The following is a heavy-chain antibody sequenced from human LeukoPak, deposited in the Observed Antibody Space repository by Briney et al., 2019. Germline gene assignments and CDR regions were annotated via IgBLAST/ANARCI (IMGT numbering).Heavy chain of an antibody. V-gene: IGHV4-59*01. Sequence: SETLTLTCTVSGGSISSYYWSWIRQPPGKGLEYIGYISYSGYTNYNPSLKSRVTISVDTSKNQFSLKLSSVTAADTAVYYCARTTMVRGTYYMDVWGKGTTVTISS. D-gene: IGHD3-10*01. CDR1: GGSISSYY. J-gene: IGHJ6*03. CDR3: ARTTMVRGTYYMDV. CDR2: ISYSGYT.